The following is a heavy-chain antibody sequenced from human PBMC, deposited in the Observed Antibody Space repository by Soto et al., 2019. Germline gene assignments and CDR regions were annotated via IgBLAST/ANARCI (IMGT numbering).Heavy chain of an antibody. CDR2: IYYSGST. V-gene: IGHV4-59*08. CDR3: ARRYSSSLDV. D-gene: IGHD6-13*01. Sequence: QVQLQESGPGLVKPSETLSLTCTVSGGSIRSYYWSWIRQPPGKGLEWIGYIYYSGSTNYNPSLKXRVTISVDTSKTQFSLKLSSVTAADTAVYYCARRYSSSLDVWGQGTTVTVSS. CDR1: GGSIRSYY. J-gene: IGHJ6*02.